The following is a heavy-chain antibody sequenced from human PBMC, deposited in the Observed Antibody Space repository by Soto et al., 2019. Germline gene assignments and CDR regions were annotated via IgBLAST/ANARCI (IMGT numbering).Heavy chain of an antibody. CDR2: ISYDGSNK. V-gene: IGHV3-30*14. CDR3: ARDPSSGWFRFDY. Sequence: GSLRLSCAASGFTFSSYAMHWVRQAPGKGLEWVAVISYDGSNKYYADSVKGRFTISRDDSKNKLYLQMNSLRAEDTAVYYCARDPSSGWFRFDYWGQGTLVTVSS. CDR1: GFTFSSYA. J-gene: IGHJ4*02. D-gene: IGHD6-19*01.